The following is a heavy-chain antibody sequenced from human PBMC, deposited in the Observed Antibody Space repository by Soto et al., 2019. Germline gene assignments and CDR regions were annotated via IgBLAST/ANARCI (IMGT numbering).Heavy chain of an antibody. J-gene: IGHJ6*03. V-gene: IGHV3-53*04. CDR1: GFTVSSNY. Sequence: GGSLRLSCAASGFTVSSNYMSWVRQAPGKGLEWVSVIYSGGSTYYADSVKGRFTISRHNSKNTLYLQMNSLRAEDTAVYYCAREVNWNDVYYMDVWGKGTTVTVSS. D-gene: IGHD1-1*01. CDR2: IYSGGST. CDR3: AREVNWNDVYYMDV.